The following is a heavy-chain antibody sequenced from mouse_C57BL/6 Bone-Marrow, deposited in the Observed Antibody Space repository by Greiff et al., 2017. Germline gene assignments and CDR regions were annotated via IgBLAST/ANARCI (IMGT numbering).Heavy chain of an antibody. J-gene: IGHJ2*01. CDR1: GYTFTSYW. CDR3: ARGVYGSSYGMDY. Sequence: VKLMEPGAELVKPGASVKLSCKASGYTFTSYWMHWVKQRPGRGLEWIGRIDPNSGGTKYNEKFKSKATLTVDKPSSTAYMQLSSLTSEDSAVYYCARGVYGSSYGMDYWGQGTTLTVSS. CDR2: IDPNSGGT. D-gene: IGHD1-1*01. V-gene: IGHV1-72*01.